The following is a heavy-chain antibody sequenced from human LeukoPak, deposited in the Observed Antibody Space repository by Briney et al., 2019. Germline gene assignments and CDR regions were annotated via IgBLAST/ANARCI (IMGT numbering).Heavy chain of an antibody. CDR2: MNPNSGNT. CDR1: GYTFTSYD. D-gene: IGHD3-3*01. Sequence: ASVKVSCKASGYTFTSYDINWVRQATGQGLEWMGWMNPNSGNTDYAQKFQGRVTMTRDTSISTAYMELSRLRSDDTAVYYCARDSYYDFWSGYSNAFDIWGQGTMVTVSS. V-gene: IGHV1-8*01. J-gene: IGHJ3*02. CDR3: ARDSYYDFWSGYSNAFDI.